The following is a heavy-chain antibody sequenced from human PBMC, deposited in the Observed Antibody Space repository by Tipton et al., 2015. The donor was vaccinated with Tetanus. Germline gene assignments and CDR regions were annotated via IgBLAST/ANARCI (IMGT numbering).Heavy chain of an antibody. CDR3: ARHGGRLAYYYYGMDV. J-gene: IGHJ6*02. CDR2: IYYSGST. D-gene: IGHD3-16*01. V-gene: IGHV4-59*08. Sequence: TLSLTCTVSGGSISSYYWSWIRQPPGKGLEWIGYIYYSGSTYYNPSLKSRVTISVDTSKNQFSLKLSSVTAADTAVYYCARHGGRLAYYYYGMDVWGQGTTVTVSS. CDR1: GGSISSYY.